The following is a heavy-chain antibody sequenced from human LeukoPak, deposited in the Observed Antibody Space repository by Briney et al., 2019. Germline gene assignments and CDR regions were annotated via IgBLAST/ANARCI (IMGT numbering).Heavy chain of an antibody. J-gene: IGHJ4*02. CDR2: VSSSGGST. D-gene: IGHD6-6*01. CDR3: ARAAQVTGRPNLGGHFDY. Sequence: PGGSLRLSCAASGFTFSSYEMNWVRQAPGKGLEWVSTVSSSGGSTFYAESVKGRFTISRDNNENTLYLQMNSLRVEDTAVYYCARAAQVTGRPNLGGHFDYWGQGTLVTVSS. V-gene: IGHV3-23*01. CDR1: GFTFSSYE.